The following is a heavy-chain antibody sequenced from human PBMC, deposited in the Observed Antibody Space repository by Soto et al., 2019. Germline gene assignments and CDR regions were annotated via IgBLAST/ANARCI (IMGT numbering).Heavy chain of an antibody. CDR2: IYWDDDK. Sequence: SGPTLVNPTQTLTLTCTFSWFSFSTSAVGVGWIRQPPGKALEWLALIYWDDDKRYSPSLKSRLTITKDTSRNQVVVTMTNMDPVDTATYYCAHVYWAASGTRYYFDYWGQGTVVTVSS. D-gene: IGHD6-13*01. CDR1: WFSFSTSAVG. V-gene: IGHV2-5*02. J-gene: IGHJ4*02. CDR3: AHVYWAASGTRYYFDY.